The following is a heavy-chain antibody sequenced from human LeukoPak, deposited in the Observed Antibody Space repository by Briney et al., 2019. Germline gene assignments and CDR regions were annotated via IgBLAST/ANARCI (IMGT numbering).Heavy chain of an antibody. CDR1: GFTVSSNF. D-gene: IGHD1-26*01. J-gene: IGHJ4*02. CDR2: IYSGGHT. Sequence: PGGSLRLSCAASGFTVSSNFMSWVRQAPGKGLEWVSVIYSGGHTYYADSVKGRFTISRDISKNTLYLQMNSLRSDDTAVYYCAREAGGSDTYYFDYWGQGVLVTVSS. V-gene: IGHV3-53*05. CDR3: AREAGGSDTYYFDY.